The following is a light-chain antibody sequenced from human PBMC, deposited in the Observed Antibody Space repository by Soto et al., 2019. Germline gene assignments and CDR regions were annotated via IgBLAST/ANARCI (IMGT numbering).Light chain of an antibody. CDR3: HSYDNSLCRYV. J-gene: IGLJ1*01. CDR2: GNS. Sequence: QSVLTQPPSVSGAPGQRVTISCTGSSSNIGAGYDVHWYQQLPGTAPKLLIYGNSNRPSGVPDRFSGSKSGTSASLAITGLQAEDVFDYYGHSYDNSLCRYVFFTGTKVT. CDR1: SSNIGAGYD. V-gene: IGLV1-40*01.